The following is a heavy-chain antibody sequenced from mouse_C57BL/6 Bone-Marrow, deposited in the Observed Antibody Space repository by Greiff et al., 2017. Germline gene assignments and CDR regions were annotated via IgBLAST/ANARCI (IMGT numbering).Heavy chain of an antibody. CDR2: IDPENGDT. V-gene: IGHV14-4*01. Sequence: EVKLMESGAELVRPGASVKLSCTASGFNIKDDYMHWVKQRPEQGLEWIGWIDPENGDTEYASKFQGKATITADTSSNTAYLQLSSLTSEDTAVYYCTKATTVVATFDYWGQGTTLTVSS. D-gene: IGHD1-1*01. CDR1: GFNIKDDY. J-gene: IGHJ2*01. CDR3: TKATTVVATFDY.